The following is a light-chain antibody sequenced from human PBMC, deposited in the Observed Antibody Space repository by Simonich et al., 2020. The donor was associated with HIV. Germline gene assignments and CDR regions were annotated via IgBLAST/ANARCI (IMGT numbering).Light chain of an antibody. CDR2: AAS. CDR3: QQYDNLPYT. Sequence: DIQMTKSPSSLSASVGDRVTITCRASQSISSYLNWDQQKPGKAPNLLIYAASSLQSGVPSRFSGSGSGTDFTFTISSLQPEDIATYYCQQYDNLPYTFGQGTKLEIK. V-gene: IGKV1-33*01. CDR1: QSISSY. J-gene: IGKJ2*01.